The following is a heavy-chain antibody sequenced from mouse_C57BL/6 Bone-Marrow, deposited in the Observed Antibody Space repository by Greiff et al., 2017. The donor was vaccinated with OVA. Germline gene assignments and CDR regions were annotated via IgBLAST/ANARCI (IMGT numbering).Heavy chain of an antibody. CDR2: IRNKPNGSTT. Sequence: EVKLMESGGGLVQPGDSLSLSCAASGFTFTNYYMSWVRQPPGKALEWLAFIRNKPNGSTTEYSASVKGRFTISRDNSQSILYLQMKALRAEDSATYNCAGKKGGVALNSFDYWGQGTALTVSS. CDR3: AGKKGGVALNSFDY. D-gene: IGHD1-1*02. V-gene: IGHV7-3*01. CDR1: GFTFTNYY. J-gene: IGHJ2*01.